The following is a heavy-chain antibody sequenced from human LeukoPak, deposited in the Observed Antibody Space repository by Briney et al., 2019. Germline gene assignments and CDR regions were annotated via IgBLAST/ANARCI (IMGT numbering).Heavy chain of an antibody. CDR2: INHSGST. Sequence: SETLSLTCAVYGGSFSGYYWSWIRQPTGKGLEWIGEINHSGSTNYNPSLKSRVTISVDTSKNQFSLKLSSVTAADTAVYYCARDPLIAVAGTMNYYGMDVWGKGTTVTVSS. D-gene: IGHD6-19*01. J-gene: IGHJ6*04. V-gene: IGHV4-34*01. CDR1: GGSFSGYY. CDR3: ARDPLIAVAGTMNYYGMDV.